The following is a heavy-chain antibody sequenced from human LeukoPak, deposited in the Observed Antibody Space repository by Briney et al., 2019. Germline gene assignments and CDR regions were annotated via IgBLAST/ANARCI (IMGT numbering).Heavy chain of an antibody. Sequence: PSGTLSLTCAVSGGAISNSNWWSWVRQPPGKGLEWIGGIYHSGRDNYNPSLKSRVTISIDTSNNQFSLKLYSVTAADTAVYYCARHGSGTYFVSWGQGTLVTVSS. CDR1: GGAISNSNW. V-gene: IGHV4-4*02. CDR2: IYHSGRD. CDR3: ARHGSGTYFVS. D-gene: IGHD3-10*01. J-gene: IGHJ5*02.